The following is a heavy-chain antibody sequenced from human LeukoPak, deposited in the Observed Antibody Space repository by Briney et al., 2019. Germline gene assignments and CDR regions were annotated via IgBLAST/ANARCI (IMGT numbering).Heavy chain of an antibody. CDR3: ARVWGSYLDY. D-gene: IGHD1-26*01. CDR2: ISSSGSTI. V-gene: IGHV3-48*04. Sequence: GSLRLSCAASGFTFSSYSMNWVRQAPGKGLEWVSYISSSGSTIYYADSVKGRFTISRDNAKNSLYLQMNSLRAEDTAVYYCARVWGSYLDYWGQGTLVTVSS. CDR1: GFTFSSYS. J-gene: IGHJ4*02.